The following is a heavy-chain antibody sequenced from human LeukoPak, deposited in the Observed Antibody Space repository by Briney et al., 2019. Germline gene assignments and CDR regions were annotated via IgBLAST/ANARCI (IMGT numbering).Heavy chain of an antibody. J-gene: IGHJ4*02. Sequence: TGGSLRLSCAASGFTFSSYSMNWVRQAPGKGLEWVSYISSSGSTIYYADSVKGRFTISRDNAKNSLYLQMNSLRAEDTAVYYCARVLHKRNYDSSVYYGYWGQGTLVTVSS. CDR3: ARVLHKRNYDSSVYYGY. CDR1: GFTFSSYS. CDR2: ISSSGSTI. V-gene: IGHV3-48*01. D-gene: IGHD3-22*01.